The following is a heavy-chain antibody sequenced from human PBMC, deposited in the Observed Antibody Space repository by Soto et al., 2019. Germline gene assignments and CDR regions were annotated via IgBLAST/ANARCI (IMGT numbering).Heavy chain of an antibody. D-gene: IGHD3-9*01. CDR3: LKDRDWSFEY. CDR2: INGGGDSA. V-gene: IGHV3-43*01. J-gene: IGHJ4*02. CDR1: GFTFDRTT. Sequence: PGGSLRLSCTASGFTFDRTTMHWARQAPGKGLEWVSFINGGGDSAYYADSVKGRFTMSRENRKNSLYLQMKSLRIEDTAVYYCLKDRDWSFEYWGQGPPVTVYS.